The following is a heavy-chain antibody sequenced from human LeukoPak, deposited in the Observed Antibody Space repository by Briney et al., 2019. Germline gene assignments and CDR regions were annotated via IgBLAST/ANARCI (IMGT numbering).Heavy chain of an antibody. CDR2: ISGSGGST. Sequence: GGSLRLSCAASGFTFSSYAMGWVRQAPGKGLEWVSAISGSGGSTYYADSVKGRFTISRDNSKNTLYLQMNSLRAEDTAVYYCAKDTYYYGSGSYYNPPSFDYWGQGTLVTVSS. J-gene: IGHJ4*02. D-gene: IGHD3-10*01. V-gene: IGHV3-23*01. CDR3: AKDTYYYGSGSYYNPPSFDY. CDR1: GFTFSSYA.